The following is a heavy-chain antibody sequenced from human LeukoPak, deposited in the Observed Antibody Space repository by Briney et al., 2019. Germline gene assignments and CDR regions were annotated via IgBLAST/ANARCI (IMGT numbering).Heavy chain of an antibody. CDR3: ARDTVGATFPSAFDI. CDR1: GGSISSYY. Sequence: SETLSLTCTVSGGSISSYYWSWIRQPPGKGLEWIGYIYYSGSTNYNPSLKSRVTISVDTSKNQFSLKLSSVTAADTAVYYCARDTVGATFPSAFDIWGQGTMVTVSS. J-gene: IGHJ3*02. D-gene: IGHD1-26*01. CDR2: IYYSGST. V-gene: IGHV4-59*12.